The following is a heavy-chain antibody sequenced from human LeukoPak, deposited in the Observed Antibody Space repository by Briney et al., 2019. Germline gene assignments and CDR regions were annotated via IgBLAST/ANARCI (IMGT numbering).Heavy chain of an antibody. CDR1: GYTLTELS. CDR2: FDPEDGET. CDR3: ARDGYSSSSEFPNWFDP. V-gene: IGHV1-24*01. Sequence: SVKVSCKVSGYTLTELSMHWVRQAPGKGLEWMGGFDPEDGETIYAQKFQGRVTMTEDTSTDTAYMELSSLRSEDTAVYYCARDGYSSSSEFPNWFDPWGQGTLVTVSS. D-gene: IGHD6-6*01. J-gene: IGHJ5*02.